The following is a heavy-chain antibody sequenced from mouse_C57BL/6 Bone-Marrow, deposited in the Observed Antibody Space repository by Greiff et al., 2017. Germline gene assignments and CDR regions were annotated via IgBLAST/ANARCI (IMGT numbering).Heavy chain of an antibody. Sequence: QVQLKQSGPELVKPGASVKISCKASGYAFSSSWMNWVKQRPGKGLEWIGRIYPGDGDTNYNGKFKGKATLTADKSSSTAYMQLSSLTSEDSAVYFCARRDYDYDWFAYWGQGTLVTVSA. CDR1: GYAFSSSW. V-gene: IGHV1-82*01. CDR3: ARRDYDYDWFAY. D-gene: IGHD2-4*01. CDR2: IYPGDGDT. J-gene: IGHJ3*01.